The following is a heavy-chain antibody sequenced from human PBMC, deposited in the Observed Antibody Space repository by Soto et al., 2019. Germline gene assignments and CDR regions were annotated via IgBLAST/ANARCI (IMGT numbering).Heavy chain of an antibody. CDR3: ARWPQLDPRFDY. J-gene: IGHJ4*02. D-gene: IGHD1-1*01. V-gene: IGHV4-31*03. Sequence: QVQLQESGRGLVKPSQTLSLTCSVSGGSISSGGYYWSWIRQHPGKGLEWIGYIYYSGSTYYNPSLKSRVTISVDTSKNQFSLKLSSVTAADTAVYSGARWPQLDPRFDYWGKGTLVTVSS. CDR1: GGSISSGGYY. CDR2: IYYSGST.